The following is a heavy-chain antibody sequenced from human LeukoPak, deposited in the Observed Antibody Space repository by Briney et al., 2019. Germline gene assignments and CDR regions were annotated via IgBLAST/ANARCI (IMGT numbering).Heavy chain of an antibody. J-gene: IGHJ4*02. Sequence: GESLTISCKASGYNFTNYWISWVRQMPGKGLEWMGRIDPRDSYTKYSPSFEGHVTISVDKSISSAFLQWNSLKASDSAMYYCATGASKVTTDFANYWGQGTQVAVSS. CDR2: IDPRDSYT. V-gene: IGHV5-10-1*01. CDR3: ATGASKVTTDFANY. CDR1: GYNFTNYW. D-gene: IGHD4-17*01.